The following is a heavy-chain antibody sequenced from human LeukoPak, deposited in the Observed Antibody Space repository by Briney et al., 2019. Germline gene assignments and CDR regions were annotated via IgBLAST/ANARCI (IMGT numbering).Heavy chain of an antibody. D-gene: IGHD6-19*01. CDR3: ARPKDSSGWYYFDY. CDR2: ISGSGGST. Sequence: GGSLRLSCAASGFTFSSYAMSWVRQAPGKGLEWVSAISGSGGSTYYADSVKGRFTISRDNSKNTLYLQMNSLRAEDTAVYYCARPKDSSGWYYFDYWGQGTLVTVSS. CDR1: GFTFSSYA. V-gene: IGHV3-23*01. J-gene: IGHJ4*02.